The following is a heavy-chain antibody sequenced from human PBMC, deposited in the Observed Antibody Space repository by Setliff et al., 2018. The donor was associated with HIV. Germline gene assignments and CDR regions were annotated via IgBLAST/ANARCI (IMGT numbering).Heavy chain of an antibody. J-gene: IGHJ4*02. CDR3: ASSGGLGSYFLY. CDR2: INHSGRI. V-gene: IGHV4-59*01. Sequence: SETLSLTCTVSGGSISSYYWSWIRQSPGKGLEWIGEINHSGRINCNPSLKSRVTISVDTSKNQFSLKLSSVTAADTAVYYCASSGGLGSYFLYWGQGTLVTVSS. D-gene: IGHD3-10*01. CDR1: GGSISSYY.